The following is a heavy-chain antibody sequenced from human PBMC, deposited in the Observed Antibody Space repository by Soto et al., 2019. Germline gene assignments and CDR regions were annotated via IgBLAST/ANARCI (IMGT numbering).Heavy chain of an antibody. D-gene: IGHD4-4*01. Sequence: QVQLQESGPGLVQPSETLSLTCTVSGGSITGYYWSWIRQPPGKGPEWIGNIHYSGSTNYNPSLKSRVTISLDTSKNQFSLRLSSVTAAETAVYYCARHSYYSSPLRFDPWGQGTLVTVSS. J-gene: IGHJ5*02. CDR2: IHYSGST. CDR1: GGSITGYY. CDR3: ARHSYYSSPLRFDP. V-gene: IGHV4-59*08.